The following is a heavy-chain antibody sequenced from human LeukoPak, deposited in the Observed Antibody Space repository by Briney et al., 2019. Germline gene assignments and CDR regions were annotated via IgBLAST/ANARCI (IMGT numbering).Heavy chain of an antibody. CDR2: RYYRSNWYN. J-gene: IGHJ4*02. CDR3: ARIKGEGGFDY. V-gene: IGHV6-1*01. CDR1: GDSVSSNSVA. Sequence: SQTLSLTCDISGDSVSSNSVAWNWIRQSPSRGLEWLGRRYYRSNWYNDYAEPVKSRIIINSDTSKNQFSLHLNSVTPEDTAMYYCARIKGEGGFDYWGQGTLVTVSS. D-gene: IGHD2-15*01.